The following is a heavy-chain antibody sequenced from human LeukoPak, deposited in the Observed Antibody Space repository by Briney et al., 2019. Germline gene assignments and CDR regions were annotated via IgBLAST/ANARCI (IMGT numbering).Heavy chain of an antibody. CDR2: IYYSGST. V-gene: IGHV4-59*08. CDR1: GGSISSYY. D-gene: IGHD2-21*02. CDR3: ASLVVVTAMGGLYFDY. J-gene: IGHJ4*02. Sequence: SETLSLTCTVSGGSISSYYWSWIRQPPGKGLEWIGYIYYSGSTNYNPSLRSRVTISVDTSKNQFSLSLSSVTAADTAVYYCASLVVVTAMGGLYFDYWGQGTLVTVSS.